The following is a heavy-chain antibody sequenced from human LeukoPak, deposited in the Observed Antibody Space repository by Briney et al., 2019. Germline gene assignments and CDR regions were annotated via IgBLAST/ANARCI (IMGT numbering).Heavy chain of an antibody. CDR1: GGSISSYY. CDR3: ARETGRQGRFDY. CDR2: IYGSGNI. D-gene: IGHD1-1*01. J-gene: IGHJ4*02. V-gene: IGHV4-59*01. Sequence: SETLSLTCTVSGGSISSYYWSWIRQPPGKRLEWIGSIYGSGNINYNPSLKSRVTISVDTSKNQFSLKLSSVTAADTAVYYCARETGRQGRFDYWGQGTLVTVSS.